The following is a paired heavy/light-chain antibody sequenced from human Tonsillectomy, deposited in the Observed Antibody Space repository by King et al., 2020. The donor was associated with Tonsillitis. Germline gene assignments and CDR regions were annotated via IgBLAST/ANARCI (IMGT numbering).Light chain of an antibody. Sequence: DIQLTQSPSSLSASVGDRVTITCQASQDIKDFLHWYQQTPGRAPKLLIYRVSSLQTGVPSRFSGSGSGTDFTFTISSLQPEDTATYYCQQYDNLPLTFGGGTKVEIK. J-gene: IGKJ4*01. CDR2: RVS. CDR1: QDIKDF. CDR3: QQYDNLPLT. V-gene: IGKV1-33*01.
Heavy chain of an antibody. CDR3: VSGGSLYGMGS. CDR2: INPLGAT. CDR1: GGSFSLYY. J-gene: IGHJ4*02. D-gene: IGHD4-17*01. Sequence: VQLQQWGAGLLKPSETLSLTCAVYGGSFSLYYWNWVRQPPGKGLEWIGEINPLGATIYNPSLKSRVTISMDTSKNHFSLNLNSVTAADTAVYYCVSGGSLYGMGSWGQGTLVTVSS. V-gene: IGHV4-34*02.